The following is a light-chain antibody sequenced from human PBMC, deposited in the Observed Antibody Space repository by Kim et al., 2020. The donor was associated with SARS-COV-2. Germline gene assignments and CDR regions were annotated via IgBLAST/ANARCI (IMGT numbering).Light chain of an antibody. Sequence: QSVLTQPPSTSGTPGQRVTISCSGSSSNIGSNYVYWYQQLPGTAPKLLIYMNNQRLSGVPDRFSGFKSGPSATLAISGLRSEDEADYYCVTWDDSLSGQVFGGGTQLTVL. CDR1: SSNIGSNY. J-gene: IGLJ2*01. CDR3: VTWDDSLSGQV. V-gene: IGLV1-47*01. CDR2: MNN.